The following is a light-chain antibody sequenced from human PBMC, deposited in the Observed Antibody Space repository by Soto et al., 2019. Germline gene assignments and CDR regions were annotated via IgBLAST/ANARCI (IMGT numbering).Light chain of an antibody. Sequence: EVVLTQSPGTLSLSPGERATLSCRASQSVSRSYLAWYQQKPGQAPRLLIYIASSMATGIPDRFSGSGSGTDFTLTISRLEPEDFAMYYCHQYGSSPYTFGQGTKLEIK. CDR3: HQYGSSPYT. CDR1: QSVSRSY. V-gene: IGKV3-20*01. J-gene: IGKJ2*01. CDR2: IAS.